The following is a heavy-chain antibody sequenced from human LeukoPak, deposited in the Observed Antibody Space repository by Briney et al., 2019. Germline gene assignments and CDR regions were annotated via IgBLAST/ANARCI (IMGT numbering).Heavy chain of an antibody. CDR2: INGKSTIL. V-gene: IGHV3-9*01. D-gene: IGHD2/OR15-2a*01. Sequence: GRSLRLSCAASGFSFADYPMHWVRQVPGKGLEWVASINGKSTILGHADSVKGRFTISRDNAKSTLFLQMNSLKAEDTAFYYCATQISTSAGGAYDSWGQGTLVTVSS. J-gene: IGHJ4*02. CDR3: ATQISTSAGGAYDS. CDR1: GFSFADYP.